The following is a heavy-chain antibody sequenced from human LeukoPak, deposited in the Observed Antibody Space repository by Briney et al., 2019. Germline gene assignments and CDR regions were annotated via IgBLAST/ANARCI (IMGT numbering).Heavy chain of an antibody. V-gene: IGHV1-69*13. J-gene: IGHJ6*03. Sequence: ASVKVSCKASGDTLSSRGFSWVRQAPGQGLGWMGGIIPMFGTVTYAQNFQGRVTITADESTGTAYMDLSSLRSEDTAVYYCARVVSIGQPPYFYYMDVWGKGTTVTVSS. D-gene: IGHD6-6*01. CDR2: IIPMFGTV. CDR1: GDTLSSRG. CDR3: ARVVSIGQPPYFYYMDV.